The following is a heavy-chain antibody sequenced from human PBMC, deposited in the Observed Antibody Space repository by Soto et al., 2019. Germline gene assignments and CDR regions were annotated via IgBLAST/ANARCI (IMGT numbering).Heavy chain of an antibody. CDR2: INHSGST. CDR1: GGSFSGYY. D-gene: IGHD2-2*01. V-gene: IGHV4-34*01. J-gene: IGHJ6*03. Sequence: SETLSLTCAVYGGSFSGYYWSWIRQPPGKGLEWIGEINHSGSTNYNPSLKSRVTISVDTSKNQFSLKLSSVTAADTAVYYCARGRKYCSSTSCYRYYYYYYMDVWGKGTTVTGLL. CDR3: ARGRKYCSSTSCYRYYYYYYMDV.